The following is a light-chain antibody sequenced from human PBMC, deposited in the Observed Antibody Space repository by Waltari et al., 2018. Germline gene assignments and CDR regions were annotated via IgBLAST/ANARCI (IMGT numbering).Light chain of an antibody. CDR2: TSS. J-gene: IGKJ2*01. CDR1: QGLSTW. Sequence: DVHMTQSPSSVSASVGDRVTISCRASQGLSTWLAWYQQKPGRAPKLLIHTSSILQSGVPSRFSGSGSVTDFTLTISSLQPEDVATYYCQQHDNPPFTFGQGTKLEIK. CDR3: QQHDNPPFT. V-gene: IGKV1-12*01.